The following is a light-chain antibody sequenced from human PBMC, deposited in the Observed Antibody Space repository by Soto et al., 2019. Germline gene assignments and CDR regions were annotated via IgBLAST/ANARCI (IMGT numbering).Light chain of an antibody. V-gene: IGKV2-40*01. CDR1: QSLLDSDDGNTY. Sequence: DIVMTQTPLSLTVTPGEPASISCRSSQSLLDSDDGNTYLDWYLQKPGPSPQLLIYTVSYRASGVPDRFSGSGSGTDFTLKISRVEAEDVGVYYCMQRIEFPLTFGGGTKVEIK. CDR2: TVS. J-gene: IGKJ4*01. CDR3: MQRIEFPLT.